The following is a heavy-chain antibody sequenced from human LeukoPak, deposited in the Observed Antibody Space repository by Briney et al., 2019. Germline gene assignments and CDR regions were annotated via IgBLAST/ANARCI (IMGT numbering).Heavy chain of an antibody. CDR3: AKDRSDIVATYFDY. D-gene: IGHD5-12*01. J-gene: IGHJ4*02. V-gene: IGHV3-30*02. CDR2: IRYDGSNK. Sequence: GGSLRLSCAASGFTFGSYGMHWVRQAPGKGLEWVAFIRYDGSNKYYADSVKGRFTISRDNSKNTLYLQMNSLRAEDTAVYYCAKDRSDIVATYFDYWGQGTLVTASS. CDR1: GFTFGSYG.